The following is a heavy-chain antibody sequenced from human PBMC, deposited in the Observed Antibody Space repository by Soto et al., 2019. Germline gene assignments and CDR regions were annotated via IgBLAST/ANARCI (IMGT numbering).Heavy chain of an antibody. CDR1: GYSFTSYW. J-gene: IGHJ4*02. Sequence: GESLKISCKGSGYSFTSYWIGWVRQMPGKGLEWMGIIYPGDSDTRYSPSFQGQVTISADKSISTAYLQWSSLKASDTAMYYCARYTRGYSGYDTCHYFDYWGQGTLVTVSS. D-gene: IGHD5-12*01. V-gene: IGHV5-51*01. CDR3: ARYTRGYSGYDTCHYFDY. CDR2: IYPGDSDT.